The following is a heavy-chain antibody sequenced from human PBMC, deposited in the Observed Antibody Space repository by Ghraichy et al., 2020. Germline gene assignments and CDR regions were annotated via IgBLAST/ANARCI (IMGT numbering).Heavy chain of an antibody. CDR2: TYYRSTLST. Sequence: SETLSLTCAISGDSVSSNSAAWNWIRQSPSRGLEWLGSTYYRSTLSTDYAPSVRSRVTINSDTSKNQFSLQLSSVTPEDTAVYYCARGPAAIDYWGQGTLVTVSS. J-gene: IGHJ4*02. CDR3: ARGPAAIDY. D-gene: IGHD2-2*01. V-gene: IGHV6-1*01. CDR1: GDSVSSNSAA.